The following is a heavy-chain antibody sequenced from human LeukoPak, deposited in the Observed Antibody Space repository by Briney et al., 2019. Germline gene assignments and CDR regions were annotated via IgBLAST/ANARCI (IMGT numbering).Heavy chain of an antibody. CDR2: IKQDGSEK. V-gene: IGHV3-7*01. J-gene: IGHJ4*02. Sequence: PGGSLSLSCAASGITFSSYWMSWVRQAPGKGLEWVANIKQDGSEKYYVDSVKGRFTISRDNAKNSLYLQMNSLRAEDTAVYYCAGLLYREYYFDYWGQGTLVTVSS. CDR3: AGLLYREYYFDY. CDR1: GITFSSYW. D-gene: IGHD1-26*01.